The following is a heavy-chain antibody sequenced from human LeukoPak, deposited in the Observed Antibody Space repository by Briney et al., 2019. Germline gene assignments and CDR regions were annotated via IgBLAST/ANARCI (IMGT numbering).Heavy chain of an antibody. CDR3: ARDKYYGSGSPLDWFDP. CDR1: GGSISSYY. Sequence: SETLSLTCTVSGGSISSYYWSWIRQPAGKGLEWIGRIYTSGSTNYNPSLKSRVTMSVDTSKNQFSLKLSSVTAADTAVYYCARDKYYGSGSPLDWFDPWGQGTLVTVSS. V-gene: IGHV4-4*07. CDR2: IYTSGST. J-gene: IGHJ5*02. D-gene: IGHD3-10*01.